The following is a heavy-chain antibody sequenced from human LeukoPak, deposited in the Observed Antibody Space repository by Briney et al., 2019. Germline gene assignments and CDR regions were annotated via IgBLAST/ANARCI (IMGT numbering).Heavy chain of an antibody. D-gene: IGHD3-3*01. V-gene: IGHV4-59*08. CDR3: ARHRDFWRGWDDY. CDR2: MYYSGNS. Sequence: PSETLSLTCTVSGASIRSHYWSWIRQPPGKGLEWIGYMYYSGNSNYNPALKSRVTISVDTSKNQFSLKLSSVTAADTAVYYCARHRDFWRGWDDYWGQGTLVTVSS. J-gene: IGHJ4*02. CDR1: GASIRSHY.